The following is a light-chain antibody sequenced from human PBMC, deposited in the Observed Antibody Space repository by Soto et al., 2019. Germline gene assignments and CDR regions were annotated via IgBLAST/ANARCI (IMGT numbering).Light chain of an antibody. CDR3: CSYAGNSTYV. Sequence: QSVLTQPASVSGSPVQSITISCTGTSSDVGSYNLVSWYQQHPGKAPKLMIYEGSKRPSGVSNRFSGSKSGNTASLTISGLQAEDEADYYCCSYAGNSTYVFGTGTKVTVL. J-gene: IGLJ1*01. V-gene: IGLV2-23*01. CDR2: EGS. CDR1: SSDVGSYNL.